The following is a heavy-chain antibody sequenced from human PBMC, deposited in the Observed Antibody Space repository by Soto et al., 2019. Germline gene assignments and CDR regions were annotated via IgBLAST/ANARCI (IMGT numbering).Heavy chain of an antibody. CDR3: ARGQTDYGDSHFYY. Sequence: QVHLQESGPGLVKPSQTLSLTCTVSGGSISSGGYYWSWIRQHPGKGLEWIGYIYYSGSTYYNPSLKRRVTISVDKSKNQFSLKLSSVTAADTAVYYCARGQTDYGDSHFYYWGQGTLVTVSS. V-gene: IGHV4-31*03. CDR2: IYYSGST. D-gene: IGHD4-17*01. CDR1: GGSISSGGYY. J-gene: IGHJ4*02.